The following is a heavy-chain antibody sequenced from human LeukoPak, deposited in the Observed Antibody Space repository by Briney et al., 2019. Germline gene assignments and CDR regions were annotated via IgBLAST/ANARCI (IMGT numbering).Heavy chain of an antibody. J-gene: IGHJ4*02. Sequence: GASVKVSCKASGYTFTSYYMHWVRQAPGQGLEWMGRINPNSGGTNYAQKFQGRVTMTRDTSISTAYMELSRLRSDDTAVYYWSRGDDYGDTGLDYWGKGALVTVS. CDR3: SRGDDYGDTGLDY. CDR2: INPNSGGT. D-gene: IGHD4-17*01. CDR1: GYTFTSYY. V-gene: IGHV1-2*06.